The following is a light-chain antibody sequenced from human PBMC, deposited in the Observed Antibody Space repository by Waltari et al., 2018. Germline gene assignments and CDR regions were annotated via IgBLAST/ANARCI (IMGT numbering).Light chain of an antibody. Sequence: EIVLTQSPGTLSLSPGERATLSCRASQSVSSSYLAWYQQKPGHAPRLLIYGTSRRATGIPDRFSGSGSGTDFTLTISRLEPEDFAVYYCQQYGSSPLTFGQGTKVEIK. V-gene: IGKV3-20*01. CDR3: QQYGSSPLT. J-gene: IGKJ1*01. CDR1: QSVSSSY. CDR2: GTS.